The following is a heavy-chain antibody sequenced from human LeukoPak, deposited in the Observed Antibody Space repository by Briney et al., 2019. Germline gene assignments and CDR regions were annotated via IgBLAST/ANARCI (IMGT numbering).Heavy chain of an antibody. J-gene: IGHJ4*02. CDR2: IEQYGGEK. CDR1: GFTFRNYW. Sequence: GGSLRLSCAASGFTFRNYWMNGVRQAPGKGLEGVVNIEQYGGEKNYVDSVKGRFTISRDNAKNSLYLQMHSLRAEDTAVYYCAGGLGWLIAYWGQGTLVTVSS. D-gene: IGHD2-15*01. V-gene: IGHV3-7*04. CDR3: AGGLGWLIAY.